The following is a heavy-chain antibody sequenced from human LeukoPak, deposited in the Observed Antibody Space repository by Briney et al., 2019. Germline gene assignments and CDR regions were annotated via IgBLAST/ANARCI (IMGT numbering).Heavy chain of an antibody. CDR1: GFSLSAYW. D-gene: IGHD3-10*01. Sequence: GGSLRLSCAASGFSLSAYWMTWVRQAPGKGLEWVANINRDGSQKNHVDSVKGRFTISRDNAKNTLYLQMNSLRAEDTAVYYCARDLKVAYYGSGSQGGLDYWGQGTLVTVSS. J-gene: IGHJ4*02. CDR3: ARDLKVAYYGSGSQGGLDY. V-gene: IGHV3-7*01. CDR2: INRDGSQK.